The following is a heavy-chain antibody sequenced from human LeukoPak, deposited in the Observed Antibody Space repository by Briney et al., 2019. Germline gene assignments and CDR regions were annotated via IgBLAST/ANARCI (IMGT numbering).Heavy chain of an antibody. CDR1: VFTFTGYY. CDR2: INPHSGGT. Sequence: ASVKVSCKAFVFTFTGYYMPWVRQAPGHGLEWMGWINPHSGGTNYAQKFQGRVTMSRDTSISTAYMEMSRLRADDRARYYCARADHSRADSYYYYHSMDVWGKGTTVTVSS. CDR3: ARADHSRADSYYYYHSMDV. V-gene: IGHV1-2*02. J-gene: IGHJ6*03. D-gene: IGHD6-13*01.